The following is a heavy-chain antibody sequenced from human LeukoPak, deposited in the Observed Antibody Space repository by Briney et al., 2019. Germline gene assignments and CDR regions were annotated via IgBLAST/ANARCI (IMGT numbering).Heavy chain of an antibody. V-gene: IGHV3-7*01. D-gene: IGHD6-13*01. CDR2: IKQDGSEK. CDR3: ARSPDSTYYYYYMDV. Sequence: GGSLRLSCAASGFTFSSYWMSWVRQAPGKGLEWVANIKQDGSEKYYVDSVKGRFTISRDNAKNSLYLQMNSLRAEDTAVYYCARSPDSTYYYYYMDVWGQGTTVTVSS. CDR1: GFTFSSYW. J-gene: IGHJ6*03.